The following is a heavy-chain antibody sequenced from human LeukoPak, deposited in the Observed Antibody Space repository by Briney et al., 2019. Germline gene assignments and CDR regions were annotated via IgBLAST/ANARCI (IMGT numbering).Heavy chain of an antibody. CDR1: GGSFGDYY. CDR2: INHSGTT. CDR3: GRNFDY. Sequence: SETLSLTCAVYGGSFGDYYWFWIRQPPGKGLEWIGEINHSGTTHYNPSLKSRVAISLDTSRSRFSLQLSPVTAADTAVYYCGRNFDYWGQGTLVTVSS. J-gene: IGHJ4*02. V-gene: IGHV4-34*01.